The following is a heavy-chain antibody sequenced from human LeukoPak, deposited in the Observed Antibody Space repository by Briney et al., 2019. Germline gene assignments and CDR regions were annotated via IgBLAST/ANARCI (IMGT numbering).Heavy chain of an antibody. Sequence: PSETLSLTCTVSGGSISSSSYYWAWIRQPPGKGLEWIGRIYTSGSTNYNPSLKSRVTISVDTSKNQFSLKLSSVTAADTAVYYCASTIMGEYDYWGQGTLVTVSS. J-gene: IGHJ4*02. CDR1: GGSISSSSYY. V-gene: IGHV4-39*07. CDR3: ASTIMGEYDY. D-gene: IGHD2-21*01. CDR2: IYTSGST.